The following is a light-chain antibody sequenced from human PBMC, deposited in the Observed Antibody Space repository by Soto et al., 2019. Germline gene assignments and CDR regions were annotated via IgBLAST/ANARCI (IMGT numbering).Light chain of an antibody. Sequence: EILITQSPANLCVSPGERATLSCRASQSVSSNLAWYQQTTGQPPRLLIYGASTRATGIPARFSGRWSWTDCTLTISRLDIEDVEVDSCQQRSNWPITFGQGTRLEIK. V-gene: IGKV3-15*01. CDR1: QSVSSN. CDR3: QQRSNWPIT. J-gene: IGKJ5*01. CDR2: GAS.